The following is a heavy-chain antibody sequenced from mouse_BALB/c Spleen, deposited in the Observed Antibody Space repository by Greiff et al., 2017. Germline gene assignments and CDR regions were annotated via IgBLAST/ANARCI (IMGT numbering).Heavy chain of an antibody. D-gene: IGHD2-1*01. CDR2: IDPSDSYT. CDR1: GYTFTSYW. CDR3: ARYYGNY. J-gene: IGHJ2*01. V-gene: IGHV1-69*02. Sequence: QVQLQQPGAELVKPGASVKLSCKASGYTFTSYWMHWVKQRPGQGLEWIGEIDPSDSYTNYNQKFKGKATLTVDKSSSTAYMQLSSLTSEDSAVYYCARYYGNYWGQGTTLTVSS.